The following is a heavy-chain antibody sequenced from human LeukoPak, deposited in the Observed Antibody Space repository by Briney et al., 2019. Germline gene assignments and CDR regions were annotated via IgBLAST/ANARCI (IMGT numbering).Heavy chain of an antibody. J-gene: IGHJ3*01. Sequence: GASVKVSCKASGYTLTDNHLYWVRQAPGQGLEWMGWIDPNSGVTNFAQNFQGRLTMTTDTSINTAYMELSRLTSDDTTVYYCARELGKNAFDVWGQGTLVTVSS. CDR3: ARELGKNAFDV. V-gene: IGHV1-2*02. CDR2: IDPNSGVT. D-gene: IGHD1-26*01. CDR1: GYTLTDNH.